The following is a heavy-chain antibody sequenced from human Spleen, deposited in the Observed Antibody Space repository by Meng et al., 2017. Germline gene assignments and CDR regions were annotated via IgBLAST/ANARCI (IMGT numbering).Heavy chain of an antibody. V-gene: IGHV4-34*01. CDR2: INHSGST. CDR3: ARRSLFGELLLRVFDY. J-gene: IGHJ4*02. D-gene: IGHD3-10*02. Sequence: SETLSPTCAVHGGSFSGFYWSWIRQPPGKGLEWIGEINHSGSTKYNPSLKSRVTISADTSKNQLYLELSSVTAANTAVYYCARRSLFGELLLRVFDYWGQGTLVTVSS. CDR1: GGSFSGFY.